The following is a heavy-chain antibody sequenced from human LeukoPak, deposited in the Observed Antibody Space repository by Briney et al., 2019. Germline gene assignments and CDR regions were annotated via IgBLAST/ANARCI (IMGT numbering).Heavy chain of an antibody. CDR3: ARGPGYYYDSSAFDI. CDR1: GGSFSGYY. Sequence: EPSETLSLTCAVYGGSFSGYYWSWIRQPPGKGLEWIGEINHSGSTNYNPSLKSRVTISVDTSKNQFSLKLSSVTAADTAVYYCARGPGYYYDSSAFDIWGQGTMVTVSS. D-gene: IGHD3-22*01. CDR2: INHSGST. J-gene: IGHJ3*02. V-gene: IGHV4-34*01.